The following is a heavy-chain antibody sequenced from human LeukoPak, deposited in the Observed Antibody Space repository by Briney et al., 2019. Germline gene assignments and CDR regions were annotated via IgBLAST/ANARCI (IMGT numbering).Heavy chain of an antibody. J-gene: IGHJ4*02. V-gene: IGHV3-21*01. CDR3: ARYGSYPEAFDY. Sequence: GGSLRLSCAASGFTFSTYSMNWVRQAPGKGLEWVSSISSNNRYIYYADSVKGRFTISRDNAKNSVYLQMNSLRDEDTAVYYCARYGSYPEAFDYWGQGTLVTVSS. CDR1: GFTFSTYS. CDR2: ISSNNRYI. D-gene: IGHD1-26*01.